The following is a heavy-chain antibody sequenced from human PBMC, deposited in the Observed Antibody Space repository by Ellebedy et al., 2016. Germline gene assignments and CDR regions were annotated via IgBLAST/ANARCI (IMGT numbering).Heavy chain of an antibody. J-gene: IGHJ4*02. V-gene: IGHV3-23*01. CDR1: GFTFNNYG. CDR3: AKIGVEVPAARAFDD. D-gene: IGHD2-2*01. CDR2: IIGSGSST. Sequence: GESLKISXAASGFTFNNYGMHWVRQAPGKGLEWVSGIIGSGSSTSYADSVTGRFTISRDNSKNTLYLQMNSLRAEDTAIYYCAKIGVEVPAARAFDDWGQGTLVTVSS.